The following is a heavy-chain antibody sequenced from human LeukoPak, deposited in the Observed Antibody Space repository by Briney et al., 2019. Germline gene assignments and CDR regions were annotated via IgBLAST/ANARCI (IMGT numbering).Heavy chain of an antibody. CDR2: ISWDGDNT. CDR1: GFTFDDYA. D-gene: IGHD1-26*01. CDR3: AKDIIGGRWWGYFDY. Sequence: PGGSLRLSCAAYGFTFDDYAMHWVRQAPGKGLEWVSLISWDGDNTYYADSVKGRFTISRDNSKNSLYLQMNSLRAEDTALYYCAKDIIGGRWWGYFDYWGQGTLVTVSS. V-gene: IGHV3-43D*03. J-gene: IGHJ4*02.